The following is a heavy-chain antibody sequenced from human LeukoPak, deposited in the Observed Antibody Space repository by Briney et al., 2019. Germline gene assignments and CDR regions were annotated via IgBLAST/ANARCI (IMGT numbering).Heavy chain of an antibody. CDR2: IYSGGST. Sequence: GGSLRLSCAASGFTVSSNYMSWVRQAPGKGLEWVSVIYSGGSTYYADSVKGRFTISRDNSKNTVSLQMNSLRAEDTAVYYCAERDAAGLDYWGQGTLVTVSS. CDR3: AERDAAGLDY. V-gene: IGHV3-53*05. J-gene: IGHJ4*02. D-gene: IGHD6-13*01. CDR1: GFTVSSNY.